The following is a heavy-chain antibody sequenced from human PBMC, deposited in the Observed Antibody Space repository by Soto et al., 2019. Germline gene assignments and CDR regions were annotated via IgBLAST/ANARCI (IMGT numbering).Heavy chain of an antibody. CDR1: GFTFGAYY. D-gene: IGHD2-2*02. CDR2: ISSSNSYK. J-gene: IGHJ4*02. Sequence: GGSLRLSCAASGFTFGAYYMSWIRQAPGKGLEWVSYISSSNSYKNNDASVKDRFTTSRDNAKNALYLQMNSRRAEDTAVYYCARDLICEAIPLKGFDYWGQGTLVTVSS. V-gene: IGHV3-11*06. CDR3: ARDLICEAIPLKGFDY.